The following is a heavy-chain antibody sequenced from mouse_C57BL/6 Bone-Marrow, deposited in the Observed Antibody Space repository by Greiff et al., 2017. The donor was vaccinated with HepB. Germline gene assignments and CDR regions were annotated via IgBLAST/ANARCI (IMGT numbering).Heavy chain of an antibody. J-gene: IGHJ4*01. Sequence: QVQLQQSGAELARPGASVKLSCKASGYTFTSYGISWVKQRTGQGLEWIGEIYPRSGNTYYNEKFKGKATLTADKSSSKAYMDLRSLTSEDSAVYFCASQLRFYAMDYWGQGTSVTVSS. D-gene: IGHD1-1*01. CDR1: GYTFTSYG. V-gene: IGHV1-81*01. CDR3: ASQLRFYAMDY. CDR2: IYPRSGNT.